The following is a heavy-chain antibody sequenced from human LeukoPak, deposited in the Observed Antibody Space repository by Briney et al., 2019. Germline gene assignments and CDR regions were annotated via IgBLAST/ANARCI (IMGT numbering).Heavy chain of an antibody. Sequence: GASVKVSCKASGYTFTSYGISWVRQAPGQGLEWMGWISAYNGNTNYAQKLQGRVTMTTDTSTSTAYMELRSLRSDDTAVYYCAGDKRYSLEVGWFDPWGQGTLVTVSS. CDR1: GYTFTSYG. J-gene: IGHJ5*02. V-gene: IGHV1-18*01. CDR2: ISAYNGNT. CDR3: AGDKRYSLEVGWFDP. D-gene: IGHD5-18*01.